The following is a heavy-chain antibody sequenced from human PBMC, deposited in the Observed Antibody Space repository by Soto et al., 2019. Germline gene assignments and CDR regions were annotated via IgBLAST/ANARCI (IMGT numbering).Heavy chain of an antibody. J-gene: IGHJ4*02. CDR3: ARGNWNPLYFDY. Sequence: SETLSLTCTVSGGSISSSSYYWSWIRQPPGKGLEWIGYIYYSGSTNYNPSLKSRVTISVDTSKNQFSLKLSSVTAADTAVYYCARGNWNPLYFDYWGQGTLVTVSS. CDR2: IYYSGST. V-gene: IGHV4-61*01. CDR1: GGSISSSSYY. D-gene: IGHD1-1*01.